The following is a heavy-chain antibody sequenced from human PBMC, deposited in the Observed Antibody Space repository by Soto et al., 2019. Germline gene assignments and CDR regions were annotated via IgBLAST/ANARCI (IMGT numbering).Heavy chain of an antibody. V-gene: IGHV1-18*01. Sequence: ASVKVSCKASGYIFTRYGIGWARQAPGQGLEWMGWINAYNGNTNYAQNLQGRLTLTTDTSTTTAYMELRSLRSDDTAMYYCVVAAQPYYFDYWGQGTLVTVSS. CDR1: GYIFTRYG. J-gene: IGHJ4*02. CDR2: INAYNGNT. CDR3: VVAAQPYYFDY. D-gene: IGHD2-15*01.